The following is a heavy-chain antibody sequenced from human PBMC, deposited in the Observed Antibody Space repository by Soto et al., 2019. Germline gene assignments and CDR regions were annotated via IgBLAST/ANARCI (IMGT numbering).Heavy chain of an antibody. V-gene: IGHV4-34*01. D-gene: IGHD3-3*01. CDR3: ARPGSGYYTAFDY. CDR2: INHSGST. Sequence: SETLSLTCAVYCGSFSGYYWSWIRQPPGKGLEWIGEINHSGSTNYNPSLKSRVTISVDTSKNQFSLKLSSVTAADTAVYYCARPGSGYYTAFDYWGQGTLVTVSS. J-gene: IGHJ4*02. CDR1: CGSFSGYY.